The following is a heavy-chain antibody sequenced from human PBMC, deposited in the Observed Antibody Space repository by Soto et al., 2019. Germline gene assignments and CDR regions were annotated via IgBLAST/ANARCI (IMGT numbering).Heavy chain of an antibody. Sequence: EVQLLESGGTWVQPGGSLRLSCAASGFIFNNYAMNWVRQAPGKGPEWVSAISGDGYNPYYADSVKGRFTISRDNSKNTVHLQMNSLGAEDTAVYYCARWREEAVSEIDFWGQGTPVTVSS. CDR3: ARWREEAVSEIDF. CDR2: ISGDGYNP. V-gene: IGHV3-23*01. CDR1: GFIFNNYA. J-gene: IGHJ4*02. D-gene: IGHD1-26*01.